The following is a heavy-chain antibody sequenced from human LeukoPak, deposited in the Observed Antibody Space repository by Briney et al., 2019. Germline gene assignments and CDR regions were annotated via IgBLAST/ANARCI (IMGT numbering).Heavy chain of an antibody. CDR1: GFIFSHYW. V-gene: IGHV3-7*01. CDR2: IKPDGTEK. Sequence: GGSLRLSCAASGFIFSHYWMSWVRQAPGKGLEWVANIKPDGTEKCYVDSVKGRFTISRDNAKNSLYLLMDSLGAEDTAVYYCAREDMWAFDMWGQGTMVTVSS. CDR3: AREDMWAFDM. D-gene: IGHD2-15*01. J-gene: IGHJ3*02.